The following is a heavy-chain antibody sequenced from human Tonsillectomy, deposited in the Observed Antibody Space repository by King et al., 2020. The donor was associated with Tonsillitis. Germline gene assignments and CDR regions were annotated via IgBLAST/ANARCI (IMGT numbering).Heavy chain of an antibody. CDR2: ISAYKGNT. CDR1: GYSFTTYG. Sequence: QLVQSGSEVKKPGASVKVSCKASGYSFTTYGIIWVRQAPGQGLEWMGWISAYKGNTNYAQKFQGRVTMTTDKSTSTAYMELRSLRSDDTAVYYCAREMAGYCSGGTCNPSSDYWGQGTLVTVYS. J-gene: IGHJ4*02. D-gene: IGHD2-15*01. V-gene: IGHV1-18*04. CDR3: AREMAGYCSGGTCNPSSDY.